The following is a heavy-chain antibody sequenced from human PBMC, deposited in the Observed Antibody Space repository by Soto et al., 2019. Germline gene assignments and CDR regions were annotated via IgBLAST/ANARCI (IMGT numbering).Heavy chain of an antibody. CDR3: ANVSRGIVVVPAALN. Sequence: EVQLLESGGGLEQPGGSLRLSCVGSGHTFHNYAMTWVRQAPGKGLEWVSGISGSGGSTYYGDSVRGRFPITRDDSKNTLYLQRSSLRTEGTAVYYCANVSRGIVVVPAALNWGQGTLVTVSS. D-gene: IGHD2-2*01. CDR2: ISGSGGST. CDR1: GHTFHNYA. J-gene: IGHJ4*02. V-gene: IGHV3-23*01.